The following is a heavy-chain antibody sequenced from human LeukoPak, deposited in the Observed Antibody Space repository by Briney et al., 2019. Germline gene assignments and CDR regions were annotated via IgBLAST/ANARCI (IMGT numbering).Heavy chain of an antibody. D-gene: IGHD6-13*01. J-gene: IGHJ4*02. Sequence: ASVKVSCKASGGTFSSYAISWVRQAPGQGLEWMGRIIPILGIANYAQKFQGRVTITADKSTSTAYMELSSLRSEDTAVYYCARSMGYSSSWYFSYYFDYWGQGTLVTVSS. CDR3: ARSMGYSSSWYFSYYFDY. V-gene: IGHV1-69*04. CDR1: GGTFSSYA. CDR2: IIPILGIA.